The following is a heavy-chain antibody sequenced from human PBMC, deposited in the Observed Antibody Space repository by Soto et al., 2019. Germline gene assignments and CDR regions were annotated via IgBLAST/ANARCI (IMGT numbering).Heavy chain of an antibody. CDR1: GFTFSSYA. CDR3: ARDSSSGLFLDYYYGMDV. D-gene: IGHD6-6*01. Sequence: PGGSLRLSSAASGFTFSSYAMHWVRQAPGKGLEWVAVISYDGSNKYYADSVKGRFTISRDNSKNTLYLQMNSLRAEDTAVYYCARDSSSGLFLDYYYGMDVWGQGTTVTVSS. V-gene: IGHV3-30-3*01. J-gene: IGHJ6*02. CDR2: ISYDGSNK.